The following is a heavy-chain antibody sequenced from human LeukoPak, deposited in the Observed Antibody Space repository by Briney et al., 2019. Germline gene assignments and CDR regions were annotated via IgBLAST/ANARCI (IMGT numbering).Heavy chain of an antibody. CDR1: GFTFSSYA. J-gene: IGHJ4*02. CDR3: AKSIAAAGRGFDY. CDR2: ISGSGGGT. V-gene: IGHV3-23*01. D-gene: IGHD6-25*01. Sequence: GGSLRLSCAASGFTFSSYAMSWVRQAPGKGLEWVSGISGSGGGTDYVDSVKGRFTISRDNSKNTVNLQMNSLRVEDTAVYFCAKSIAAAGRGFDYWGQGTPVTVSS.